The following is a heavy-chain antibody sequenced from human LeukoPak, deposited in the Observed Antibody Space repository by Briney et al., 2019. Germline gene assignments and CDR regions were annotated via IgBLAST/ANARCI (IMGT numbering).Heavy chain of an antibody. CDR2: IYWDDDK. J-gene: IGHJ4*02. Sequence: SGPTLVKPTQTLTLTCTFSGFSLNTSGMAVGWIRQPPGKALEWLALIYWDDDKRYSPSLKSRLTITKDTSKNQVVLTMTNMDPVDTATYYCAHNSATVATNYFVYWGQGSLVTVSS. CDR1: GFSLNTSGMA. CDR3: AHNSATVATNYFVY. V-gene: IGHV2-5*02. D-gene: IGHD4-23*01.